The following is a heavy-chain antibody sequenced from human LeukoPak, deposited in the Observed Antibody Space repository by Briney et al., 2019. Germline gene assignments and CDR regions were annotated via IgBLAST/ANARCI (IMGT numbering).Heavy chain of an antibody. CDR3: ARVFNWKDDWFDP. CDR2: IHPNSGDT. CDR1: GNTFTGYY. V-gene: IGHV1-2*02. D-gene: IGHD1-1*01. Sequence: ASVKVSCKAFGNTFTGYYIHWVRQAPGQGLEWMGWIHPNSGDTNYAQQFQGRLTMTRDTSITTAYMELSSLRSDDTAIYYCARVFNWKDDWFDPWGQGTLVTVSS. J-gene: IGHJ5*02.